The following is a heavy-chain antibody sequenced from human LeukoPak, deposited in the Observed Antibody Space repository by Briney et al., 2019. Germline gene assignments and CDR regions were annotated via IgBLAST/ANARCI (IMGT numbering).Heavy chain of an antibody. J-gene: IGHJ4*02. D-gene: IGHD3-10*01. CDR3: ATGITMVRGVSDY. CDR2: FDRDGGET. CDR1: GFTLTELD. Sequence: GASVRVSCKISGFTLTELDMHWVRQAPGEGLEWMGGFDRDGGETYYAQKLKGRFTMSEDNSTDSVYLEMNSLRSEDTAVYYCATGITMVRGVSDYWGQGTLVTVSS. V-gene: IGHV1-24*01.